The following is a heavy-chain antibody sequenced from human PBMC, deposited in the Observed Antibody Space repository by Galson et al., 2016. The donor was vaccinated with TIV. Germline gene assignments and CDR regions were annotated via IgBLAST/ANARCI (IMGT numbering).Heavy chain of an antibody. CDR3: ARGSGWGYFDS. D-gene: IGHD6-19*01. CDR1: GFSFSTYG. J-gene: IGHJ4*01. Sequence: SLRLSCAASGFSFSTYGMHWVRQAPGKGLEWVANIWYDGSKEYYDESVKGRFSISRDNHKKILFLQMNRLTVEDTAVYYCARGSGWGYFDSWGHGTLVTVSS. CDR2: IWYDGSKE. V-gene: IGHV3-33*01.